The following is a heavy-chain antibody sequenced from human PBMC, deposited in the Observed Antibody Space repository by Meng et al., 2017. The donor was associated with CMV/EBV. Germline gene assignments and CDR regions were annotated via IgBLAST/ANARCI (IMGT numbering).Heavy chain of an antibody. Sequence: SETLSLTCTVSGGSISSYYWSWIRQPPGKGLEWIGYIYYSGSTNYNPSLKSRVTISVDTSKNQFSLKLSSVTAADTAVYYCAREAGADYYDSNDYCLDVWGQGTLVTVSS. D-gene: IGHD3-22*01. J-gene: IGHJ4*02. CDR1: GGSISSYY. V-gene: IGHV4-59*01. CDR3: AREAGADYYDSNDYCLDV. CDR2: IYYSGST.